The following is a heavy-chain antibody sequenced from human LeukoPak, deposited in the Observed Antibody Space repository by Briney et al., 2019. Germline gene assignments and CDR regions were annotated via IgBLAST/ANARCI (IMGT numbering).Heavy chain of an antibody. CDR1: GYTFTGYY. V-gene: IGHV1-2*02. Sequence: SVKVTCKASGYTFTGYYMHWVRQAPGQGLEWMGWINPNSGGTNYAQKFQGRVTMTRDTSISTAYMELSRLRSDDTAVYYCARGAYYYDSSGPLDPWGQGTLVTVSS. CDR3: ARGAYYYDSSGPLDP. J-gene: IGHJ5*02. CDR2: INPNSGGT. D-gene: IGHD3-22*01.